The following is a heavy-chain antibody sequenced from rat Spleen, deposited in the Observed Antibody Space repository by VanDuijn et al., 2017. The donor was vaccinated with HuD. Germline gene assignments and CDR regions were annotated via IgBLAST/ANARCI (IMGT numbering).Heavy chain of an antibody. V-gene: IGHV5-7*01. CDR3: ARRHYGYTDYFDY. Sequence: EVQLVESGGGLVQPGRFMKLSCAASGFTFSHYDMAWVRQAPKKGLEWVATISYGDSSGHSGTYYRDSVKGRFTISRDNAKSTLSLQMDSLRSEDTATYYCARRHYGYTDYFDYWGQGVMVTVSS. CDR2: ISYGDSSGHSGT. CDR1: GFTFSHYD. J-gene: IGHJ2*01. D-gene: IGHD1-9*01.